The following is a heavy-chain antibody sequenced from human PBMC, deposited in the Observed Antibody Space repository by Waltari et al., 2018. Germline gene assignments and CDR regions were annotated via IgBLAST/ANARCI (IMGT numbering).Heavy chain of an antibody. V-gene: IGHV4-38-2*01. CDR2: IYHSGST. Sequence: QVQLQESGPGLVKPSETLSLTCAVSGYSISSGYYWGWIRQPPGKGLEWIGSIYHSGSTYYNPSLKSRVTISVDTSKNQCSLKLSSVTAADTAVYYCARGPYSSSWYGWFDPWGQGTLVTVSS. CDR1: GYSISSGYY. J-gene: IGHJ5*02. D-gene: IGHD6-13*01. CDR3: ARGPYSSSWYGWFDP.